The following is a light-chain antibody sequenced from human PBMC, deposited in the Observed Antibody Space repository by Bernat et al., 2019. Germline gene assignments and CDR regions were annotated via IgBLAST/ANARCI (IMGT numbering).Light chain of an antibody. CDR2: RDD. CDR1: RLSN. Sequence: SYELIQPPSVSVSPGQTASITCSGNRLSNACWYQQKPGQSPVVVIFRDDKRPSGIPERFSGSKFGNTATLTISGTQAIDEADYYCQAWDSSVGAFGGGTKLTVL. CDR3: QAWDSSVGA. J-gene: IGLJ3*02. V-gene: IGLV3-1*01.